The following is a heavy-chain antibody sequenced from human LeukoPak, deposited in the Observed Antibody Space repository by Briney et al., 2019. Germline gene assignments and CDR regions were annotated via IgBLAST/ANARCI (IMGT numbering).Heavy chain of an antibody. J-gene: IGHJ4*02. V-gene: IGHV1-69*13. D-gene: IGHD6-19*01. Sequence: ASVKVSCKASGGTFSSYAISWVRQAPGQGLEWMGGIIPIFGTANYAQKFQGRVTITADESTSTAYMELSSLRSEDTAVYYCARDGAVAGPFDYWGQGTLVTVSS. CDR1: GGTFSSYA. CDR3: ARDGAVAGPFDY. CDR2: IIPIFGTA.